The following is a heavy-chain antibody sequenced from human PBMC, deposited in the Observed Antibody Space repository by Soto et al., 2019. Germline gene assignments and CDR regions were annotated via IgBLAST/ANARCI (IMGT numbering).Heavy chain of an antibody. CDR2: IGTAGDT. J-gene: IGHJ6*02. CDR1: GFTFSSYD. Sequence: VQLVESGGGLVQPGGSLRLSCAASGFTFSSYDMHWVRQATGKGLEWVSAIGTAGDTYYPGSVKGRFTISRENAKNSLYLQMNSLRAEDTAVYYCARALYCGGDCYSLHYYYYYGMDVWGQGTTVTVSS. D-gene: IGHD2-21*02. V-gene: IGHV3-13*01. CDR3: ARALYCGGDCYSLHYYYYYGMDV.